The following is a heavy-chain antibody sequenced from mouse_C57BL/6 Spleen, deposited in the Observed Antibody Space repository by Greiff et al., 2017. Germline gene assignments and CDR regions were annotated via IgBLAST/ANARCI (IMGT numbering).Heavy chain of an antibody. D-gene: IGHD1-1*01. CDR1: GYTFTSYG. J-gene: IGHJ1*03. Sequence: QVQLQQSGAELARPGASVKLSCKASGYTFTSYGISWVKQRTGQGLEWIGEIYPRSGNTYYNEKFKGKATLTADKSSSKAYIDLRSLTSEDSAVYFCARDPYYYGSSYGYFDVWGTGTTVTVSS. V-gene: IGHV1-81*01. CDR2: IYPRSGNT. CDR3: ARDPYYYGSSYGYFDV.